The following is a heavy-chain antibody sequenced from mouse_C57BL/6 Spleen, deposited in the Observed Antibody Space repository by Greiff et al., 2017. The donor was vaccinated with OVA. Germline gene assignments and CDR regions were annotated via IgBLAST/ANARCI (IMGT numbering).Heavy chain of an antibody. V-gene: IGHV3-1*01. D-gene: IGHD3-1*01. CDR1: GYSITSGYD. Sequence: EVQLVESGPGLVKPSQSLSLTCTVPGYSITSGYDWHWIRHFPGNQLEWMGYISYSGSTNYNPSLNSRISITHDTSKNHFFLKLNSVTTEDTATYYCAREGLTFFDYWGQGTTLTVSS. CDR3: AREGLTFFDY. J-gene: IGHJ2*01. CDR2: ISYSGST.